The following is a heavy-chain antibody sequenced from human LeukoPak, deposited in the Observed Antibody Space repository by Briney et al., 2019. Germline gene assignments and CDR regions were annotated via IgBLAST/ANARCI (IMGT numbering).Heavy chain of an antibody. CDR3: AKHPGPAGSGFAP. J-gene: IGHJ5*02. CDR2: ISGSGGST. V-gene: IGHV3-23*01. CDR1: GFTFSSYA. Sequence: GGSLRLSCAASGFTFSSYAMSWVRQAPGKGLEWVSAISGSGGSTYYADSVRGRFTISRDNPKNTLYLYLNSLRAEDTAVYYCAKHPGPAGSGFAPWGQGTLVTVSS. D-gene: IGHD6-13*01.